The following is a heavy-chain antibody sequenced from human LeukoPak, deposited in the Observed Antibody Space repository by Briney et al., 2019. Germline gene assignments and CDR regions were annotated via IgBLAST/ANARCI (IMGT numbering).Heavy chain of an antibody. J-gene: IGHJ4*02. CDR1: GGSISSSSYY. CDR3: ARVDIVLMVYAFDY. Sequence: SETLSLTCTVSGGSISSSSYYWGWIRQPPGKGLEWIGSIYYSGSTYYNPSLKSRVTISVDTSKNQFSLKLSSVTAADTALYYCARVDIVLMVYAFDYWGQGTLVTVSS. D-gene: IGHD2-8*01. CDR2: IYYSGST. V-gene: IGHV4-39*07.